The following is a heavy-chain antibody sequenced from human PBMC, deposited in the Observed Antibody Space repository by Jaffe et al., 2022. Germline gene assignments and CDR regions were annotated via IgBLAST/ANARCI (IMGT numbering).Heavy chain of an antibody. CDR3: ARRYCNTTTCYYFDY. Sequence: QLQLQESGPGLVKPSETLSLTCTVSGGSFSSTTYCWDWIRQPPGKGLEWIATMYRGGSTYYNPSLKSRVTISVDTSKNQFSLNLRFMTAADTALYYCARRYCNTTTCYYFDYWGQGTLVTVSS. CDR1: GGSFSSTTYC. D-gene: IGHD2-2*01. J-gene: IGHJ4*02. V-gene: IGHV4-39*01. CDR2: MYRGGST.